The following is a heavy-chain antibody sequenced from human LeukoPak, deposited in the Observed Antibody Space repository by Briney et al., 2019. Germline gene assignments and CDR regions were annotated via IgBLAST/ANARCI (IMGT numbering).Heavy chain of an antibody. Sequence: GGSLRLSCATSGFTFSNSWMAWVRQAPGKGLEWVANINPDGSEEYYSDSMNGRFSISRDNAKNSVYLQMNSLGAEDTAVYYCARHVNYNRCDYWGQGALVTVSS. D-gene: IGHD5-24*01. J-gene: IGHJ4*02. CDR2: INPDGSEE. V-gene: IGHV3-7*01. CDR1: GFTFSNSW. CDR3: ARHVNYNRCDY.